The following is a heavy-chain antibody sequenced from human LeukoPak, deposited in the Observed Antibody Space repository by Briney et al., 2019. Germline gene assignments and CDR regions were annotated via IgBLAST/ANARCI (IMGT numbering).Heavy chain of an antibody. V-gene: IGHV3-74*01. J-gene: IGHJ4*02. CDR2: ISSDGSTT. Sequence: GRSLRLSCAASGFTFSSYWMHWVRQDPGKGLVWVSRISSDGSTTSNADSVKGRFTISRDNAQNTLYLQMNNLTAEDTAVYYCAGGLAATAYWGQGTLVTVSS. CDR3: AGGLAATAY. D-gene: IGHD1-1*01. CDR1: GFTFSSYW.